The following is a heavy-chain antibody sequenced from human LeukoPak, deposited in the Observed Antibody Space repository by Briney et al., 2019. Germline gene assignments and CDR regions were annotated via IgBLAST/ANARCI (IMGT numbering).Heavy chain of an antibody. CDR1: GGSSRGYY. CDR3: ARGELELAFDY. D-gene: IGHD1-7*01. Sequence: SETLSLTCAVYGGSSRGYYWNWLWIRQPPGKGLEWIGSIYYSGSTYYNPSLKSRVTISVDTSKNQFSLKLSSVTAADTAVYYCARGELELAFDYWGQGTLVTVSS. V-gene: IGHV4-34*01. J-gene: IGHJ4*02. CDR2: IYYSGST.